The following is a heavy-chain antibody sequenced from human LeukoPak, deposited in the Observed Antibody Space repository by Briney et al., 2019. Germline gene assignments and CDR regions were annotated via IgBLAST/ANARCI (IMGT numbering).Heavy chain of an antibody. V-gene: IGHV3-7*05. D-gene: IGHD6-19*01. J-gene: IGHJ4*02. CDR3: VRDGSGYDY. Sequence: GGSLRLSCAASRFTFSNYWMSWVRQPPGKGLEWVANINQGGSEKYYLNSVKGRFTISRDNAKNSLYLQMNSLRADDTAIYYGVRDGSGYDYWGQGTLVTVSS. CDR2: INQGGSEK. CDR1: RFTFSNYW.